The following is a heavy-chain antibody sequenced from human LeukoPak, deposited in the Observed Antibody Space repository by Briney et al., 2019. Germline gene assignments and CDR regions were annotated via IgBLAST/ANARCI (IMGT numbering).Heavy chain of an antibody. CDR3: ASRGEYSSFDY. V-gene: IGHV1-69*05. Sequence: ASVKVSCKASGGTFSSYAISWVRQAPGQGLEWMGGIIPIFSTATYAQKFQSRVTITTDEFTSTAYMELSSLRSEDTAVYYCASRGEYSSFDYWGQGTLVTVSS. CDR1: GGTFSSYA. D-gene: IGHD6-6*01. J-gene: IGHJ4*02. CDR2: IIPIFSTA.